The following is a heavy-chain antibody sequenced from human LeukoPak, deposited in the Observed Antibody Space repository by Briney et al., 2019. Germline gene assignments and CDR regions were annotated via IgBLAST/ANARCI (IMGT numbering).Heavy chain of an antibody. J-gene: IGHJ4*02. D-gene: IGHD3-10*01. V-gene: IGHV3-21*01. Sequence: KPGGSVRLSCAAPGFTFSSYSMNWVRQAPGKGLEWVSSISSSSSYIYYADSVKGRFTISRDNAKNSLYLQMNSLRAEDTAVYYCAREPYHYYGSGSYPVDYWGQGTLVTVSS. CDR2: ISSSSSYI. CDR1: GFTFSSYS. CDR3: AREPYHYYGSGSYPVDY.